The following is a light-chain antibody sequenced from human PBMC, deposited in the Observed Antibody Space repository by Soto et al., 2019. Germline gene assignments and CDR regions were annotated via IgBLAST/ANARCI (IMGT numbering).Light chain of an antibody. CDR3: QQSDRLPIT. CDR1: QDISTY. J-gene: IGKJ5*01. V-gene: IGKV1-33*01. CDR2: DAS. Sequence: DIQMTQSPSSLSSSVGDRVTITCRASQDISTYLNGYQQRPGKAPKLLIYDASNLERGVPSRFSGTGSGTHFTFAITSLQPEDVATYYCQQSDRLPITFGQGTRLEI.